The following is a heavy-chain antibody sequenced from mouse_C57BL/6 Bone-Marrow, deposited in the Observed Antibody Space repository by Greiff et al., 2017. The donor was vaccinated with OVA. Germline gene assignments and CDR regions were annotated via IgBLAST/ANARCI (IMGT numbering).Heavy chain of an antibody. V-gene: IGHV1-20*01. CDR3: ARTMVTTRYYFDY. D-gene: IGHD2-2*01. Sequence: DVQLQESGPELVKPGDSVKISCKASGYSFTGYFMNWVMQSHGKSLEWIGRINPYNGDTFYNQKFKGKATLTVDKSSSTAHMELRSLTSEDSAVYYCARTMVTTRYYFDYWGQGTTLTVSS. J-gene: IGHJ2*01. CDR1: GYSFTGYF. CDR2: INPYNGDT.